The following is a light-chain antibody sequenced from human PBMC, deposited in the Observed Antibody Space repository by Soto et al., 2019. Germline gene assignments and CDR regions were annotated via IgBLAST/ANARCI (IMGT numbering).Light chain of an antibody. CDR1: QSVSSH. V-gene: IGKV3-11*01. J-gene: IGKJ1*01. CDR3: QQSSHWPPWT. CDR2: DAS. Sequence: EIVLTQSPATLSLSPGERATLSCRAIQSVSSHLAWFQQKPGQAPRLLIYDASNRATGIPARFSGSGSGTDFTLTISSLEPEDFAVYYCQQSSHWPPWTFGRGTKVEIQ.